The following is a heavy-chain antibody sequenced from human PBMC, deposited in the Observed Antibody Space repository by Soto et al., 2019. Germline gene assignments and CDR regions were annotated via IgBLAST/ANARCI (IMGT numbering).Heavy chain of an antibody. D-gene: IGHD4-17*01. V-gene: IGHV3-53*01. CDR3: ARDPAVTTDYGLDV. Sequence: GGFLRLSCAASGFTFADYALHWVRQAPGKGLEWVSFIYTEGRTFYADSVKGRFTISRDDSENTVYLQMNSLRVEDTAVYYCARDPAVTTDYGLDVWGQGVTLTVSS. J-gene: IGHJ6*02. CDR2: IYTEGRT. CDR1: GFTFADYA.